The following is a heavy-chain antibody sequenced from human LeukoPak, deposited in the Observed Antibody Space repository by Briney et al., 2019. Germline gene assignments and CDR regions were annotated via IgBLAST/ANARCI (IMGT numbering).Heavy chain of an antibody. CDR2: IYYSGST. D-gene: IGHD5-24*01. CDR3: ARDEMEAKAFYI. CDR1: GGSISSYY. Sequence: SETLSLTCTVSGGSISSYYWSWVRQTPGKGLEWVGYIYYSGSTNYNPSLKSRVSISVDTSKIQFSLKLSTVTDADTGVCYCARDEMEAKAFYICGQGTIGTPSP. V-gene: IGHV4-59*12. J-gene: IGHJ3*02.